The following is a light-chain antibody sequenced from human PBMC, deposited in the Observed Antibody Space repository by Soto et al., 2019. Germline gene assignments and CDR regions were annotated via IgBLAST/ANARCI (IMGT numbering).Light chain of an antibody. CDR2: ASN. J-gene: IGLJ3*02. CDR3: QSFDSSLTVGV. CDR1: SSNIGAGYD. Sequence: QSVLTQPPSVSGAPGQRVTISCTGSSSNIGAGYDVQWYQQLPGTVPKLLIYASNNRPSGVPDRFSGSKSDTSASLAITGLQAEDEADYYCQSFDSSLTVGVFGGGTKLTVL. V-gene: IGLV1-40*01.